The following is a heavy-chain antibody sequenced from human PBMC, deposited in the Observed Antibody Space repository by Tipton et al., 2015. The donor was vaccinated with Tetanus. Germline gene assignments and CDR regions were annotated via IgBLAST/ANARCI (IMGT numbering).Heavy chain of an antibody. CDR3: ARKMRGSGSYDY. Sequence: QLVQSGGGLVKPRGSLRLSCAASGFIFSDYYMNWIRQAPGKGLEWIADIGPSGTTMYYADSVKGRFTISRDNTKNSLYLQLNSLRVEDTAVYFCARKMRGSGSYDYWGQGTPVTVSS. CDR2: IGPSGTTM. J-gene: IGHJ4*02. D-gene: IGHD3-10*01. V-gene: IGHV3-11*01. CDR1: GFIFSDYY.